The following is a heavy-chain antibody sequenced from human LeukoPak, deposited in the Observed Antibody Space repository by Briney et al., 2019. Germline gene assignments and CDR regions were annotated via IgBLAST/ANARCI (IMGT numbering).Heavy chain of an antibody. CDR2: IVVGSGNT. J-gene: IGHJ4*02. CDR3: AAALLGELTGYDH. CDR1: GFTFTSSA. Sequence: EASVKVSCKASGFTFTSSAVQWVRQARGQRLEWIGWIVVGSGNTNYAQKFQERVTITRDMSTSTAYMELSSLRSEDTAVYYCAAALLGELTGYDHWGQGTLVTVSS. V-gene: IGHV1-58*01. D-gene: IGHD3-16*01.